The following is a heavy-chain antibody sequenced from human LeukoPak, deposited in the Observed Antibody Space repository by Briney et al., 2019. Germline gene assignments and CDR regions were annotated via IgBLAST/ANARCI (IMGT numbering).Heavy chain of an antibody. J-gene: IGHJ3*02. D-gene: IGHD2-2*01. CDR1: GYTFTSYG. CDR2: ISAYNGNT. CDR3: ASFPRSSATFPDAFDI. Sequence: GAAVKLSCKASGYTFTSYGISWVRQAPGQGLEWMGWISAYNGNTNYAQKLQGRVTMTTDTSTSTAYMELRSLRSDDTAVYYCASFPRSSATFPDAFDIWGQGTMLPFSS. V-gene: IGHV1-18*01.